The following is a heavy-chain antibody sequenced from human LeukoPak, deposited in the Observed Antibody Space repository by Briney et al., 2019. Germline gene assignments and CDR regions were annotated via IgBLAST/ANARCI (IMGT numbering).Heavy chain of an antibody. CDR1: VFPVSTYA. J-gene: IGHJ4*02. Sequence: GGTLRLSCADYVFPVSTYAMSWIRQAPGKGLEWVSSIRGSDGSTYYADSVKGRFAISRDNSKNTLYLQMNSLRAEDTAVYYCAKDVYGDYGGLDYWVQGTLVTVSS. CDR2: IRGSDGST. V-gene: IGHV3-23*01. D-gene: IGHD4-17*01. CDR3: AKDVYGDYGGLDY.